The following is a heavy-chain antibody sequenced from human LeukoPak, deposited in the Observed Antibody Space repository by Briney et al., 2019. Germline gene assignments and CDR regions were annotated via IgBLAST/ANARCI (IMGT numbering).Heavy chain of an antibody. CDR1: GGSISSYS. D-gene: IGHD5-12*01. CDR2: IQTSGST. Sequence: SETLSLTCTVSGGSISSYSWSWIRQPPGKALEWIGYIQTSGSTNYNPSLKSRVIISVDTSKNHFSLRLSSVTAADTAVYYCARQGPGYGQYFFDYWGQGTLVTVYS. CDR3: ARQGPGYGQYFFDY. V-gene: IGHV4-4*09. J-gene: IGHJ4*02.